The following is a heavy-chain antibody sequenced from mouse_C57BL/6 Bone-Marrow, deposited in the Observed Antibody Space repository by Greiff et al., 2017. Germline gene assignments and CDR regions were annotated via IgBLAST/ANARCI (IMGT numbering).Heavy chain of an antibody. Sequence: QVTLKESGAELARPGASVKLSCKASGYTFTSYGISWVKQRTGQGLEWIGEIYPRSGNTYYNEKFKGKATLTADKSSSTAYMELRSLTSEYSAVYFCARGGLLWYAMDYWGQGTSVTVSS. CDR3: ARGGLLWYAMDY. CDR2: IYPRSGNT. CDR1: GYTFTSYG. V-gene: IGHV1-81*01. J-gene: IGHJ4*01. D-gene: IGHD2-10*01.